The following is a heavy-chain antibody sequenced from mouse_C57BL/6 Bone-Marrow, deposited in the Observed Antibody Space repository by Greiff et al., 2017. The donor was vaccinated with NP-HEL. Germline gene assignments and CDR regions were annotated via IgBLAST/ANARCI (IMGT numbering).Heavy chain of an antibody. J-gene: IGHJ3*01. CDR1: GYEFSNYW. CDR3: ARGAY. CDR2: IYPGDGDT. Sequence: QVQLQQSGAELVKPGASVKISCKASGYEFSNYWMHWVKQRPGKGLEWIGQIYPGDGDTNYNGKFKAKATLPADKSSSTAYTQLSRLTAEDAGVYFCARGAYWGQGTLVTVTA. V-gene: IGHV1-80*01.